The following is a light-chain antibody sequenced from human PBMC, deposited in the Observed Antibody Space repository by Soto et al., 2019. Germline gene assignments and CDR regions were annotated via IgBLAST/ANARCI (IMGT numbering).Light chain of an antibody. Sequence: IKINKTPSSLSASVGDRVTITCRASQSISSYLNWYQQKPGKAPKLLIYAASSLQSGVPSRFSGSGSGTDFTLTISSLQPEDFATYYCQQSYSTPSTFGQGTKVDIK. CDR1: QSISSY. CDR3: QQSYSTPST. CDR2: AAS. J-gene: IGKJ1*01. V-gene: IGKV1-39*01.